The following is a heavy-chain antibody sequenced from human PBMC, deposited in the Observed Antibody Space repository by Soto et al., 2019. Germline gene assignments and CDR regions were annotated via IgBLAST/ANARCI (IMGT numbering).Heavy chain of an antibody. CDR3: ARQWLESAFDY. Sequence: QVQLVESGGGVVQPGRSLRLSCAASGFTFSSYATHWVRQAPGKGLEWVAVISYDGSNKYYVDSVKGRFTISRDNSKNTLYLQLNGLRAEDPAVYYCARQWLESAFDYWGQGTLVTVSS. J-gene: IGHJ4*02. V-gene: IGHV3-30-3*01. CDR1: GFTFSSYA. D-gene: IGHD6-19*01. CDR2: ISYDGSNK.